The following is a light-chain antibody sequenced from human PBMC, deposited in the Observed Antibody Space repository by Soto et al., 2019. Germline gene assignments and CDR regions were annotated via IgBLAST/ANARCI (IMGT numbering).Light chain of an antibody. Sequence: QSALTQPPSASGSPGQSVTISCTGTSSDVGGYNFVSWYQQQPGKAPKLLIYEVSKRPSGVPDRFSGSKSGYTASLTVSGLQAEDEADYYCSSYGGSNNLNWLFGGGTQLTV. V-gene: IGLV2-8*01. CDR3: SSYGGSNNLNWL. CDR2: EVS. CDR1: SSDVGGYNF. J-gene: IGLJ3*02.